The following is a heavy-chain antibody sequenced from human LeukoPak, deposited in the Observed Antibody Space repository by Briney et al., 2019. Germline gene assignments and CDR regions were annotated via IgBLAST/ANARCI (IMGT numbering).Heavy chain of an antibody. Sequence: SETLSLTCTVSGGSISSSSYYWGWIRQPPGKGLGWIGSIYYSGSTYYNPSLKSRVTISVDTSKNQFSLKLSYVTAADAAVYYCAREGLNMVRGVIPKEAWGWFDPWGQGTLVSVSS. CDR1: GGSISSSSYY. CDR2: IYYSGST. J-gene: IGHJ5*02. V-gene: IGHV4-39*07. D-gene: IGHD3-10*01. CDR3: AREGLNMVRGVIPKEAWGWFDP.